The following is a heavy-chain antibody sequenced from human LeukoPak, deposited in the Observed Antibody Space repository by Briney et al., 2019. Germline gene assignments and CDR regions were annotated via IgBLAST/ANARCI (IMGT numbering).Heavy chain of an antibody. CDR2: IRYDGGNK. J-gene: IGHJ4*02. V-gene: IGHV3-30*02. CDR3: AKVVTGYCSTTSCPFDS. Sequence: GGSLRLSCAASGFTFSTYGMDWVRQAPGKGLEWVAYIRYDGGNKNYADSVKGRFTISRDNSKNTLYLQMSSLRAEDTAVYYCAKVVTGYCSTTSCPFDSWGQGTLVTVSS. D-gene: IGHD2-2*01. CDR1: GFTFSTYG.